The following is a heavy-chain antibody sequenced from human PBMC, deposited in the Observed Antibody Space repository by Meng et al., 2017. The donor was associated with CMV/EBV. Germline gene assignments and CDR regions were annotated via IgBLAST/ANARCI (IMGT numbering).Heavy chain of an antibody. CDR1: GFTFSSYW. CDR2: IKQDGSEK. CDR3: ARLGELLWFGEPLLGMDV. Sequence: GESLKISCAASGFTFSSYWMSWVRQAPGKGLEWVANIKQDGSEKYYVDSVKGRFTISRDNAKSSLYLQMNSLRAEDTAVYYCARLGELLWFGEPLLGMDVWGQGTTVTVSS. D-gene: IGHD3-10*01. V-gene: IGHV3-7*01. J-gene: IGHJ6*02.